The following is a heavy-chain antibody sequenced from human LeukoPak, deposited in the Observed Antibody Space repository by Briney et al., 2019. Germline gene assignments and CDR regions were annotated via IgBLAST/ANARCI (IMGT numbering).Heavy chain of an antibody. CDR1: GFTFNNAW. Sequence: GGSLRLSCAASGFTFNNAWMNWVRQAPGKGLEWVGRIKSKNVGGTTDYAAPVKGRFTISRDDSKNTLHLQMNSLKTEDTAVYYCTTRWGAGDYWGQGTLVTVSS. CDR2: IKSKNVGGTT. D-gene: IGHD4-23*01. CDR3: TTRWGAGDY. V-gene: IGHV3-15*01. J-gene: IGHJ4*02.